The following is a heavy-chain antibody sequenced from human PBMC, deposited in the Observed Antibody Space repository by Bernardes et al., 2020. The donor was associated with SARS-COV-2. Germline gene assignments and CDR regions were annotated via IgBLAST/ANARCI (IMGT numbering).Heavy chain of an antibody. CDR1: GFPFSSYW. Sequence: GSLRLSCAASGFPFSSYWMHWVRQAPGKGLMWVSRINGDGSRTTYADSVKGRFTISRDNTKNTLYLQMNSLRAEDTAVYYCVRGPSDGHGRFEYWGQGTLGTVSS. V-gene: IGHV3-74*01. CDR3: VRGPSDGHGRFEY. J-gene: IGHJ4*02. CDR2: INGDGSRT.